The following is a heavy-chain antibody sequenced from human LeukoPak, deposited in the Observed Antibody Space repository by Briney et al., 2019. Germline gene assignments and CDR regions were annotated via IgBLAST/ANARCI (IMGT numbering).Heavy chain of an antibody. D-gene: IGHD6-13*01. Sequence: ASVKVSCKASGYTFTSYAMHWVRQAPGQRLEWMGWINAGNGNTKYSQKFQGRVTITRDTSASTAYMELSSLRSEDTAVYYCARRYSSSWYAPFDYWGQGTLVTLSS. J-gene: IGHJ4*02. V-gene: IGHV1-3*01. CDR3: ARRYSSSWYAPFDY. CDR1: GYTFTSYA. CDR2: INAGNGNT.